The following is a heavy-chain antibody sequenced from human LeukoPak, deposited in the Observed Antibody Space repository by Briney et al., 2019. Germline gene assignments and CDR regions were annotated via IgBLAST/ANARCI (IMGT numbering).Heavy chain of an antibody. CDR3: ARGRLNGLGY. CDR1: SGSVNSYY. D-gene: IGHD1-1*01. V-gene: IGHV4-59*02. CDR2: IYYSGST. J-gene: IGHJ4*02. Sequence: SETLSLTCTVSSGSVNSYYWSWIRQPPGKGLEWIGYIYYSGSTNYNPSLTSRVTISVDTSKNQISLKLSSVTAADTAVYYCARGRLNGLGYWGQGTLVTVSS.